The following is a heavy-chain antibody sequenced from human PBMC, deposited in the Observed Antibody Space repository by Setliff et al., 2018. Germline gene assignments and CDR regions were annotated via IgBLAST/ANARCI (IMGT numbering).Heavy chain of an antibody. Sequence: PSETLSLTCTVSGDSISSGSYYWNWIRQHPEKGLEWLGYIFHSGSTHYNSSLKSRITISIDTSKNHFSPELNSVTAADSAVYYCARVADGSGSFYLGFDYWGQGILVTVSS. D-gene: IGHD3-10*01. CDR2: IFHSGST. CDR3: ARVADGSGSFYLGFDY. V-gene: IGHV4-31*02. CDR1: GDSISSGSYY. J-gene: IGHJ4*02.